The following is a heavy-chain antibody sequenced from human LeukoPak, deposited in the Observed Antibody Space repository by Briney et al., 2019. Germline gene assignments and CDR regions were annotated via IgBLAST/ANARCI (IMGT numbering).Heavy chain of an antibody. CDR1: VSIFTSYW. CDR3: ARQSKQQLEDWFDP. Sequence: GASLQISCKSSVSIFTSYWIAWVRQLPGKGLEWMGIIYPGDSDTRYSPSFQGQVTISVDKSISTAYLQWSSLKASDTAIYFCARQSKQQLEDWFDPWGQGTLVTVSS. D-gene: IGHD6-13*01. CDR2: IYPGDSDT. V-gene: IGHV5-51*01. J-gene: IGHJ5*02.